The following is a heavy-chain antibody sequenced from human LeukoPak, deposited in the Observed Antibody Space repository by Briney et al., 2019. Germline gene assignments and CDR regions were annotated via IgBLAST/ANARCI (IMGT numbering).Heavy chain of an antibody. CDR1: GFIFSDYY. D-gene: IGHD3-3*01. Sequence: GGSLRLSCAASGFIFSDYYMSWIRQAPGKGLEWVSYISSSGSTIYYADSVKGRFTISRDNAKNSLYLQMNSLRAGDTAVYYCARDDFWSGADAFDIWGQGTMVTVSS. CDR3: ARDDFWSGADAFDI. V-gene: IGHV3-11*04. J-gene: IGHJ3*02. CDR2: ISSSGSTI.